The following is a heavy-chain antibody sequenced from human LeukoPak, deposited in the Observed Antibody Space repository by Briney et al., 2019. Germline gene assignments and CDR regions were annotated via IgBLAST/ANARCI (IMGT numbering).Heavy chain of an antibody. D-gene: IGHD6-19*01. V-gene: IGHV4-4*07. CDR3: ARDWISSGWWTDAFDI. Sequence: SETLSLTCAVYGGSFSGYYWSWIRQPAGKGLGWIGRIYTSGSTNYNPSLKSRVTMSVDTSKNQFSLKLSSVTAADTAVYYCARDWISSGWWTDAFDIWGQGTMVTVSS. CDR1: GGSFSGYY. J-gene: IGHJ3*02. CDR2: IYTSGST.